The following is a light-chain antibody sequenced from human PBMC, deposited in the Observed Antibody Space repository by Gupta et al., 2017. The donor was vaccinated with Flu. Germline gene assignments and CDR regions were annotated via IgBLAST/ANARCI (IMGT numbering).Light chain of an antibody. CDR2: QDS. CDR1: KLGDKF. J-gene: IGLJ1*01. CDR3: QAWDSGLAGV. V-gene: IGLV3-1*01. Sequence: SYELTQPPSVSVPPGQTDSITCSGDKLGDKFTCWYQQRPGQSPVMVIYQDSKRPSGIPERFSGSNSGNTATLTISGTQAMDEADYYCQAWDSGLAGVFGTGTKVTVL.